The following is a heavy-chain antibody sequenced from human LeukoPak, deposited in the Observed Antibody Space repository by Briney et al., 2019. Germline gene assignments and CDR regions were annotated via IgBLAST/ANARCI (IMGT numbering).Heavy chain of an antibody. J-gene: IGHJ5*02. Sequence: GGSLRLSCAASGFTFSSYEMNWVRHAPGKGLEWVSYISSSGSPIFYAHSVKGRFTISRDNAKNSLYLQMNSLRAEDTAMYYCARVYCRGGNCYPRDWFDPWGQGTLVTVSS. D-gene: IGHD2-15*01. V-gene: IGHV3-48*03. CDR2: ISSSGSPI. CDR1: GFTFSSYE. CDR3: ARVYCRGGNCYPRDWFDP.